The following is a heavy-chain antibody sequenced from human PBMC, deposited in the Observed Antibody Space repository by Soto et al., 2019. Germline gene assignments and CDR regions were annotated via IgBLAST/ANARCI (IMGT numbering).Heavy chain of an antibody. CDR3: ASHYATSGYFAFDN. Sequence: EVQLVQSGAEVKKPGESLKISCKGSGYSFSNYWIGWVRQMPGKGLEWMGIINPGDSNTNYSPSIQGQVTISADRSTSTAYLQWSSLRASDTAMYYCASHYATSGYFAFDNWGQGTLVTVSS. CDR2: INPGDSNT. V-gene: IGHV5-51*03. CDR1: GYSFSNYW. D-gene: IGHD3-22*01. J-gene: IGHJ4*02.